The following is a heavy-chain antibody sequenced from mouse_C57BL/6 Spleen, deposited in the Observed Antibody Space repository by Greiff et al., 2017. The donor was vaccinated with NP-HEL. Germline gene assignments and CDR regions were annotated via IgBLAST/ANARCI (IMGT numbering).Heavy chain of an antibody. Sequence: VQLQQPGAELVKPGASVKLSCKASGYTFTSYWMHWVKQRPGQGLEWIGMIHPNSGSTNYNEKFKSKATLTEDKASSTAYMQLSSLTSEDSAVYYCARSRDLTTVVATDYWGQGTTLTVSS. CDR1: GYTFTSYW. CDR2: IHPNSGST. J-gene: IGHJ2*01. V-gene: IGHV1-64*01. CDR3: ARSRDLTTVVATDY. D-gene: IGHD1-1*01.